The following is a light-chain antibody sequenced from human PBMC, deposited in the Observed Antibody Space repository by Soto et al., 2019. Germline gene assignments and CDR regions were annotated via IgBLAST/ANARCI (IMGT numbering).Light chain of an antibody. V-gene: IGKV3-15*01. CDR2: GAS. J-gene: IGKJ1*01. Sequence: EIVMTQSPATLSVSPGERATLSCRASQGFSSTLAWYQQKPGQAPRLLIYGASTRATGIPARFSGSGSGTEFTLTISSLQSEDFAVYYCQQYNNWPRTFGQGTKVEIK. CDR3: QQYNNWPRT. CDR1: QGFSST.